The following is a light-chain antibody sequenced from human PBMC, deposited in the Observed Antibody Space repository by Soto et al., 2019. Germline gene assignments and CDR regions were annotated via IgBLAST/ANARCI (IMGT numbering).Light chain of an antibody. CDR1: QSVSSY. V-gene: IGKV3-11*01. CDR3: QQRSNWPLT. J-gene: IGKJ4*01. CDR2: DAS. Sequence: IVLTQSPATRSLSPGERATLSCRASQSVSSYLAWYQQKPGQAPRLLIYDASNRATGIPARFSGSGSGTDFTLTISSLEPEDFAVYYCQQRSNWPLTCGGGTKGDIK.